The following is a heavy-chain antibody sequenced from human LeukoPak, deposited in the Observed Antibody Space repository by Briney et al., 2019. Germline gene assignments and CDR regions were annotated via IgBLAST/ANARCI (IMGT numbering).Heavy chain of an antibody. Sequence: GGSLRLSCAASGFTFDDYGMSWVRQAPGKGLEWVSRIDSDGSRTTYAHSVKGRFTISRDNAKNTLYLQMNSLRAEDTAVYYCAKGDYYDSSGYYYFGYWGQGTLVTVSS. J-gene: IGHJ4*02. V-gene: IGHV3-74*01. CDR2: IDSDGSRT. D-gene: IGHD3-22*01. CDR3: AKGDYYDSSGYYYFGY. CDR1: GFTFDDYG.